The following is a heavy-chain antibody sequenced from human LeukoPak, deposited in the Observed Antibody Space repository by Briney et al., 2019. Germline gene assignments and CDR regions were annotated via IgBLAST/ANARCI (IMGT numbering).Heavy chain of an antibody. CDR2: ISAYNGNT. V-gene: IGHV1-18*04. CDR3: ARTYSSGWYYFDY. CDR1: GYTFTGYY. D-gene: IGHD6-19*01. Sequence: ASVKVSCKASGYTFTGYYMHWVRQAPGQGLEWMGWISAYNGNTNYAQKLQGRVTMTTDTSTSTAYMELRSLRSDDTAVYYCARTYSSGWYYFDYWGQGTLVTVSS. J-gene: IGHJ4*02.